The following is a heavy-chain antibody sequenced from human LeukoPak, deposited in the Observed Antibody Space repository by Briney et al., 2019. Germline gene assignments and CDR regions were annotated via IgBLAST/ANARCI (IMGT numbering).Heavy chain of an antibody. V-gene: IGHV3-48*01. J-gene: IGHJ4*02. Sequence: PGGSLRLSCAASGFSFSSYSMNWVRQAPGKGLEWVSYISGSGNAKHYTDSVKGRFTISRDNAKNALYLQMDSLRVEDTAVYYCARYFNSDGYSSLRGDYWGQGTLVTVSS. CDR1: GFSFSSYS. D-gene: IGHD3-22*01. CDR2: ISGSGNAK. CDR3: ARYFNSDGYSSLRGDY.